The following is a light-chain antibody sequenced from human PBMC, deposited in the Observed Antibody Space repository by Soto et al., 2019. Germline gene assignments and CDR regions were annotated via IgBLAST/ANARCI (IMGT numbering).Light chain of an antibody. V-gene: IGLV2-8*01. J-gene: IGLJ2*01. CDR1: SSDVGGYNS. CDR3: SSYAGRLV. CDR2: EVS. Sequence: QSALTQPPSASGSPGQSGTISCTGTSSDVGGYNSVSWYQQHPGKAPRLMIYEVSKRPSGVPDRFSGSKSGSTASLTVSGLQAEDEADYYCSSYAGRLVFGGGTKLTVL.